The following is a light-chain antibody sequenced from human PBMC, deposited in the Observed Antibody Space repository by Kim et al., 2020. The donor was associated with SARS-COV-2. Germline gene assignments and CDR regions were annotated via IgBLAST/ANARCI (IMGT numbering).Light chain of an antibody. CDR1: QSISSY. Sequence: DIQMTQSPSSLSASVGDRVTITCRASQSISSYLNWYQQKPGKAPKLLIYAASSLQSGVQSRFSGSGSGTDFTLTISSLHPADFATYYCQQSYSTPRTFGQGTKLEI. V-gene: IGKV1-39*01. J-gene: IGKJ2*01. CDR2: AAS. CDR3: QQSYSTPRT.